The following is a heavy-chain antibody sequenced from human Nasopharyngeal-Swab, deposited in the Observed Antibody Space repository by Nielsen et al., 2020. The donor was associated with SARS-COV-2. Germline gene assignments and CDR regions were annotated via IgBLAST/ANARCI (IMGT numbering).Heavy chain of an antibody. CDR1: GFTFSDYY. CDR3: AKDSVVVVAASDAFDI. Sequence: GESLKISCAASGFTFSDYYMSWIRQAPGKGLEWVSYISSSSSYTNYADSVKGRFTISRDNSKNTLYLQMNSLRAEDTAVYYCAKDSVVVVAASDAFDIWGQGTMVTVSS. CDR2: ISSSSSYT. D-gene: IGHD2-15*01. J-gene: IGHJ3*02. V-gene: IGHV3-11*05.